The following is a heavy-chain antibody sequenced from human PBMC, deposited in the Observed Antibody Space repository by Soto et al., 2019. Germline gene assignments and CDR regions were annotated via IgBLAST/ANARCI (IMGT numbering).Heavy chain of an antibody. CDR1: GYTFTGYF. V-gene: IGHV1-2*06. J-gene: IGHJ5*02. CDR2: INPNSAAT. CDR3: ANLPTTPDWFDP. D-gene: IGHD2-15*01. Sequence: QVQLLQSGAEAKKSGTSVKVSCKASGYTFTGYFIHWLRHAPGQGLAWMGRINPNSAATNYARKFQDRVTMTRDTTSNTAEVELSSLRSDDTAIYYCANLPTTPDWFDPWGQGTLVTVSS.